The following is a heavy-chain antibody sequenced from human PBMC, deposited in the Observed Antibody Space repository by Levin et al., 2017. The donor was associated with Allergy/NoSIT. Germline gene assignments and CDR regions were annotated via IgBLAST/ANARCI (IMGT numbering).Heavy chain of an antibody. CDR3: AKDLRADFWSGSFDY. Sequence: PGESLKISCAASGFTFDDYAMHWVRQAPGKGLEWVSGISWNSGSIGYADSVKGRFTISRDNAKNSLYLQMNSLRAEDTALYYCAKDLRADFWSGSFDYWGQGTLVTVSS. CDR2: ISWNSGSI. J-gene: IGHJ4*02. V-gene: IGHV3-9*01. CDR1: GFTFDDYA. D-gene: IGHD3-3*01.